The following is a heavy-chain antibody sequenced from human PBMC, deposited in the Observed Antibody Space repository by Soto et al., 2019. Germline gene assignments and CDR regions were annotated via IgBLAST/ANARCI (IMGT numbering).Heavy chain of an antibody. CDR3: ALCGGDCS. V-gene: IGHV3-30*03. CDR1: GFTFSSYG. D-gene: IGHD2-21*02. Sequence: GGSLRLSCAASGFTFSSYGMHWVRQAPGKGLEWVAVISYDGSNKYYADSVKGRFTISRDNSKNTLYLQMNSLRAEDTAVYYCALCGGDCSWGQGTLVTVSS. J-gene: IGHJ5*02. CDR2: ISYDGSNK.